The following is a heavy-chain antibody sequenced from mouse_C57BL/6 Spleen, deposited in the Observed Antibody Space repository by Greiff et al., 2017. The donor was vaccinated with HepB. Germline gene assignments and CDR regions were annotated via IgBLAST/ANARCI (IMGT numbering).Heavy chain of an antibody. CDR3: ALYYGNYGDY. J-gene: IGHJ2*01. CDR2: IDPSDSYT. D-gene: IGHD2-1*01. Sequence: QVQLQQSGAELVKPGASVKLSCKASGYTFTSYWMQWVKQRPGQGLEWIGEIDPSDSYTNYNQKFKGKATLTVDTSSSTAYMQLSSLTSEDSAVYYCALYYGNYGDYWGQGTTLTVSS. V-gene: IGHV1-50*01. CDR1: GYTFTSYW.